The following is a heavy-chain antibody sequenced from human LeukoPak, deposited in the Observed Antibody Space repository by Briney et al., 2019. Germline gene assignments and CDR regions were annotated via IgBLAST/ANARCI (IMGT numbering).Heavy chain of an antibody. CDR2: ISSSSSYI. D-gene: IGHD3-22*01. CDR1: GFTFSSYS. V-gene: IGHV3-21*01. J-gene: IGHJ4*02. Sequence: GGSLRLSCAASGFTFSSYSMNWVRQAPGKGLEWLSSISSSSSYIYYADSVKGRFTISRDNAKNSLYLQMNSLRAEDTAVYYCARDPTYYYDSSGYFSAGYFDYWGQGTLVTVSS. CDR3: ARDPTYYYDSSGYFSAGYFDY.